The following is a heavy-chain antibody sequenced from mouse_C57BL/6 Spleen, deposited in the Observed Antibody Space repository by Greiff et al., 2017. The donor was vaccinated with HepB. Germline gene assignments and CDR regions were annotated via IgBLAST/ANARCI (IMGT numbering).Heavy chain of an antibody. Sequence: VQLVESGAELVRPGASVTLSCKASGYTFTDYEMHWVKQTPVHGLEWIGAIDPETGGTAYNQKFKGKAILTADKSSSTAYMELRSLTSEDSAVYYCTRGNWDGHFDYWGQGTTLTVSS. D-gene: IGHD4-1*01. J-gene: IGHJ2*01. CDR3: TRGNWDGHFDY. CDR1: GYTFTDYE. V-gene: IGHV1-15*01. CDR2: IDPETGGT.